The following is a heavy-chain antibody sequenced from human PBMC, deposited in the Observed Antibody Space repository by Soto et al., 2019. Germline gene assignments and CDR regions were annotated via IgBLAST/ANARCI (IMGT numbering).Heavy chain of an antibody. Sequence: QVQLVQSGAEVKKPGSSVKVSCKASGGTFSSYSISWVRQAPGQGLEWMGRIIPIPDIANYAQKFQGRVTITPEKSTCTAYMELRCMRSEDTPLYYCAIAVMSHASLPGFNPYYFDYSGKGSLFTVSS. CDR3: AIAVMSHASLPGFNPYYFDY. CDR2: IIPIPDIA. J-gene: IGHJ4*02. D-gene: IGHD3-9*01. CDR1: GGTFSSYS. V-gene: IGHV1-69*02.